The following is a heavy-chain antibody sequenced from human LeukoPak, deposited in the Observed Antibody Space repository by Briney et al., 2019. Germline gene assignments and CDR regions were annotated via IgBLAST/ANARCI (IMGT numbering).Heavy chain of an antibody. CDR2: IKQDGSEK. V-gene: IGHV3-7*01. Sequence: PGGSLRLSCAASGFTFSSYWMSWVRQAPGKGLEWVANIKQDGSEKYYVDFVKGRFTISRDNAKNSLYLQMNSLRAEDTAVYYCARPLGRLQSTVFDYGGQGTLVTVSS. J-gene: IGHJ4*02. CDR3: ARPLGRLQSTVFDY. D-gene: IGHD5-24*01. CDR1: GFTFSSYW.